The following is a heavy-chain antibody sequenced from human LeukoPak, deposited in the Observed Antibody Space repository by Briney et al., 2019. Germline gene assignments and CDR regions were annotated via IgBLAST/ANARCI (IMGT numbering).Heavy chain of an antibody. J-gene: IGHJ5*02. CDR3: ARRYNWFDP. CDR1: GGSISSSSYY. V-gene: IGHV4-39*01. CDR2: IYYSGST. Sequence: SETLSLTCTVSGGSISSSSYYWGWIRQPPGKGLEWIGSIYYSGSTYYNPSLKSRDTISVDTSKNQFSLKLSSVTAADTAVYYCARRYNWFDPWGQGTLVTVSS.